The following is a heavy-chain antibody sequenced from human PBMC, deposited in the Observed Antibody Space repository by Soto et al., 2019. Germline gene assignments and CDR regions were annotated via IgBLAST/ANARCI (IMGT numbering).Heavy chain of an antibody. J-gene: IGHJ5*02. CDR3: ARDRANPSKPNNWLDP. CDR2: INAGNGNT. D-gene: IGHD3-10*01. CDR1: GYTFTSYA. V-gene: IGHV1-3*01. Sequence: GASVKVSCKASGYTFTSYAMHWVRQAPGQRLEWMGWINAGNGNTKYSQKFQGRVTITRDTSASTAYMELSSLRSEDTAVYYCARDRANPSKPNNWLDPWGQGTLVTVSS.